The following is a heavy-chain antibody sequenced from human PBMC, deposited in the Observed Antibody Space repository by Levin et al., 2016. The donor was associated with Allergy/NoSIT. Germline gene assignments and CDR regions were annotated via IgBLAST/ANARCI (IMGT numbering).Heavy chain of an antibody. CDR3: ASVIVVVPAASDY. D-gene: IGHD2-2*01. Sequence: GESLKISCAASGFTFSSYSMNWVRQAPGKGLEWVSYISSSSSTIYYADSVKGRFTISRDNAKNSLYLQMNSLRDEDTAVYYCASVIVVVPAASDYWGQGTLVTVSS. J-gene: IGHJ4*02. V-gene: IGHV3-48*02. CDR1: GFTFSSYS. CDR2: ISSSSSTI.